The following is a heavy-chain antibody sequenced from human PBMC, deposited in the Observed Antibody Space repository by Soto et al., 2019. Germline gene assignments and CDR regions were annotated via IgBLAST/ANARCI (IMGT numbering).Heavy chain of an antibody. V-gene: IGHV1-69*13. CDR1: GGTFSSYA. D-gene: IGHD3-9*01. CDR3: ARSGFDWFPLYYYYYGMDV. J-gene: IGHJ6*02. Sequence: SVKVSCKASGGTFSSYAISWVRQAPGQGLEWMGGIIPIFGTANYAQKFQGRVTITADESTSTAYMELSSLRSEDTAVHYCARSGFDWFPLYYYYYGMDVWGQGTTVTVSS. CDR2: IIPIFGTA.